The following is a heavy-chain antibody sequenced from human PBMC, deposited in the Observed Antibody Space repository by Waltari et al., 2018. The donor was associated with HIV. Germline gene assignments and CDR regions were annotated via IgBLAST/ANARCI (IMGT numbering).Heavy chain of an antibody. CDR2: INHSGRT. D-gene: IGHD3-10*01. CDR1: GGSSSNYY. Sequence: QVQLQQWGTGLLKPSETLSLTCAVQGGSSSNYYWSWIRQPPGKGLEWIAEINHSGRTNYNPSLKSRLTISVDTSKTQSSVKLTSVTAADTAVYFCARGQYGPGSREDYCGQGTLVTVAS. CDR3: ARGQYGPGSREDY. J-gene: IGHJ4*02. V-gene: IGHV4-34*02.